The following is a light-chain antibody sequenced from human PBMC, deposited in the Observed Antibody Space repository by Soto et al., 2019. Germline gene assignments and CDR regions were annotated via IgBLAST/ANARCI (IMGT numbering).Light chain of an antibody. V-gene: IGKV3-20*01. CDR2: DAS. J-gene: IGKJ5*01. Sequence: IVLTQSPGTLSLSPGVRATLSCRASQTVPKSYLAWYQQRPGQAPRLLIYDASNRATGIPDRFSGSESGTDFTLTISHLEPEDFAVYYCHQYAWSPLTFGQGTRLEIK. CDR3: HQYAWSPLT. CDR1: QTVPKSY.